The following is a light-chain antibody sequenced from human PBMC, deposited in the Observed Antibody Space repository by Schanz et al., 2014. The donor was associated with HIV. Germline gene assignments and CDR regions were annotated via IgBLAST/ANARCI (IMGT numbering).Light chain of an antibody. CDR2: AAS. Sequence: DIQMTQSPSTLSASVGDRVTMTCRTSQSVSDSLAWFQQKPGKAPKLLIYAASSLHSGVPSRFSGSGSGTEFTLTISSLQPDDFATYYCQRYNSFSHTFGQGTRLDIK. CDR3: QRYNSFSHT. J-gene: IGKJ5*01. V-gene: IGKV1-5*01. CDR1: QSVSDS.